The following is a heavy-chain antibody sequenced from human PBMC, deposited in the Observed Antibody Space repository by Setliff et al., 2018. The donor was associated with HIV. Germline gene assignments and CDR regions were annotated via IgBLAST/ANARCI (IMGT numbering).Heavy chain of an antibody. D-gene: IGHD3-3*01. CDR3: ARHPGFWSGLWYFDL. J-gene: IGHJ2*01. Sequence: SETLSLTCTVSRGSISSGTYYWTWIRQPPGKGLEWIGSIFSDGATYYNPSLSSRVTISWDTSRNQFSLKLSSVTAADTAIYYCARHPGFWSGLWYFDLWGRGTLVTVSS. CDR2: IFSDGAT. V-gene: IGHV4-39*01. CDR1: RGSISSGTYY.